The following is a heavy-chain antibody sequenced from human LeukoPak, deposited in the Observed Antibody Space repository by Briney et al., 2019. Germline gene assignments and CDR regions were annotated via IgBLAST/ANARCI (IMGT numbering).Heavy chain of an antibody. J-gene: IGHJ4*02. CDR1: GYTFTGYY. Sequence: ASVKVSCKASGYTFTGYYMHWVRQAPGQGLEWMGWINPNSGGTNYAQKFQGRVTMTRDTSISTAYMELSSLRSEDTAVYYCAGSAGYSSGWAQRFDYWGQGTLVTVSS. CDR3: AGSAGYSSGWAQRFDY. D-gene: IGHD6-19*01. CDR2: INPNSGGT. V-gene: IGHV1-2*02.